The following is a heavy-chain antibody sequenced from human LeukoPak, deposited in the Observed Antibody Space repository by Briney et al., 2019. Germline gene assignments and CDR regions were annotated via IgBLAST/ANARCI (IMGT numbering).Heavy chain of an antibody. D-gene: IGHD2-21*01. CDR3: ARTYGGGVTDAFDI. Sequence: SETLSLTCFVSGGSISGYYWSWIRQTPGKGLEWIGYIYSSGSTIYNPSLKSRVTMSVDTSMNQFSLRLSPVTAADTAIYYCARTYGGGVTDAFDIWGQGTIVTVSS. CDR1: GGSISGYY. V-gene: IGHV4-59*01. J-gene: IGHJ3*02. CDR2: IYSSGST.